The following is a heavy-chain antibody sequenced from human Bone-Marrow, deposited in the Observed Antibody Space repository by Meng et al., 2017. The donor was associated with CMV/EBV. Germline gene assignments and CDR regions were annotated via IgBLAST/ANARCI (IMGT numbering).Heavy chain of an antibody. Sequence: GASLKISCAASGFTFSSYWMSWVRQAPGKGLEWVANIKQDGSEKYYVDSVKGRCTISRDNAKNSLYLQMNSLRAEDTAVYYCARGYCSSTSCYHYYFDYWGQGTLVTVSS. CDR1: GFTFSSYW. CDR2: IKQDGSEK. J-gene: IGHJ4*02. D-gene: IGHD2-2*01. V-gene: IGHV3-7*04. CDR3: ARGYCSSTSCYHYYFDY.